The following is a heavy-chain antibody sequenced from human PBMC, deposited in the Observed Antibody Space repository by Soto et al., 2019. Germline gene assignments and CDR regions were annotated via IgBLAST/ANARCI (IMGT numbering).Heavy chain of an antibody. CDR3: AKTYGSGSYYNEPFAY. V-gene: IGHV3-23*01. CDR2: ISGSGGST. D-gene: IGHD3-10*01. J-gene: IGHJ4*02. CDR1: GFTFSSYA. Sequence: GGSLRLSCAASGFTFSSYAMSWVRQAPGKGLEWVSAISGSGGSTYYADSVKGRFTISRDNSKNTLNLQMNSLRAEDTAVYYCAKTYGSGSYYNEPFAYWGQGTWSPSPQ.